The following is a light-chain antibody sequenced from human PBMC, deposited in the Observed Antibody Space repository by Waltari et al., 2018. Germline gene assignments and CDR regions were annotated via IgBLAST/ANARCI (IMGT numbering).Light chain of an antibody. Sequence: DIQMTQSPSTLSASVADRATITCRASQSISSWLAWYQQKPGKAPKLLIYKASSLESGVPSRFSGSGSGTEFTLTISSLQPDDFATYYCQQYNSPWTFGQGTKVEIK. V-gene: IGKV1-5*03. CDR1: QSISSW. CDR2: KAS. J-gene: IGKJ1*01. CDR3: QQYNSPWT.